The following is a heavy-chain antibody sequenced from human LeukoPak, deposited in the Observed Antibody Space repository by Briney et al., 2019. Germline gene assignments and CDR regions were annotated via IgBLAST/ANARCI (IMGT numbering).Heavy chain of an antibody. J-gene: IGHJ5*01. Sequence: GGSLRLSCAASGFTFSNYAMNWVRQAPGKGLEWVSKITSGRSTIYYADSVKGRFTISRDNAQNSLYLQMNGLRAEDTAVYYCARSYSGSSLNWFDSWGQGTLVTVSS. CDR3: ARSYSGSSLNWFDS. CDR1: GFTFSNYA. CDR2: ITSGRSTI. D-gene: IGHD1-26*01. V-gene: IGHV3-48*03.